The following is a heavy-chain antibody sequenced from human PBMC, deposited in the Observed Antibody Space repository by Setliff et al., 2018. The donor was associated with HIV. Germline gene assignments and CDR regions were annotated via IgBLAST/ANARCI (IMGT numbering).Heavy chain of an antibody. Sequence: SETLSLTCSVSGGSISSYYWSWIRQPPGKGLEWIGYIYYSGSTNYNPSLESRVTISVDTSKNQFSLKLSSVTAADTAMYYCARHWGYSYGIDYWGQGNPVTVSS. D-gene: IGHD5-18*01. V-gene: IGHV4-59*08. CDR3: ARHWGYSYGIDY. CDR1: GGSISSYY. CDR2: IYYSGST. J-gene: IGHJ4*02.